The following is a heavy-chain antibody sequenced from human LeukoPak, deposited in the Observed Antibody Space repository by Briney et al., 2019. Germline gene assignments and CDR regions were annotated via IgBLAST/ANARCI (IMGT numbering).Heavy chain of an antibody. Sequence: SETLSLTCAVYGGSFSGYYWSWIRQPPGKGLEWIGEINHSGSTNYNPSLKSRVTISVDTSKNQFSLKLSSVTAADTAVYCCARRRGGGWYSDYYYYMDVWGKGTTVTISS. CDR2: INHSGST. CDR1: GGSFSGYY. CDR3: ARRRGGGWYSDYYYYMDV. D-gene: IGHD2-15*01. V-gene: IGHV4-34*01. J-gene: IGHJ6*03.